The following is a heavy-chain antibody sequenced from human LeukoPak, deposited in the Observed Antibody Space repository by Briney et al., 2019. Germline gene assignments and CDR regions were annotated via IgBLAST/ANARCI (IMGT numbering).Heavy chain of an antibody. J-gene: IGHJ4*02. CDR3: ARGPREPGSYSDELIDY. CDR1: GFTFSSYA. D-gene: IGHD1-26*01. CDR2: ISYDGSNK. V-gene: IGHV3-30-3*01. Sequence: PGGSLRLSCAASGFTFSSYAMHWVRQAPGKGLEWVAVISYDGSNKYYADSVKGRFTISRDNSKNTLYLQMNSLRAEDTAVYYCARGPREPGSYSDELIDYWGQGTLVTVSS.